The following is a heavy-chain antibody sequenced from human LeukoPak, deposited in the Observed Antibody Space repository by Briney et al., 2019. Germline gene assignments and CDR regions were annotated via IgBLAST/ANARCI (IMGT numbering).Heavy chain of an antibody. CDR1: GYSISSGYY. CDR3: ARDNDYVWGSYPDY. V-gene: IGHV4-38-2*02. D-gene: IGHD3-16*02. J-gene: IGHJ4*02. Sequence: SETLSLTCTVSGYSISSGYYWGWIRQPPGKGLEWIGSIYHSGSTYYKPSLKSRVTISLDTSKNHFSLKLSSVTAADTAVYYCARDNDYVWGSYPDYWGQGTLVTVSS. CDR2: IYHSGST.